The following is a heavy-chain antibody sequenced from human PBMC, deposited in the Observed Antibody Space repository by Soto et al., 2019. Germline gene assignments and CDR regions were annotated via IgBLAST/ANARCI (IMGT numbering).Heavy chain of an antibody. CDR2: INPNSGGT. CDR3: ARERGPDYYYYGMDV. V-gene: IGHV1-2*04. CDR1: GGTFSSYA. Sequence: QVQLVQSGAEVKKPGSSVKVSCKASGGTFSSYAISWVRQAPGQGLEWMGGINPNSGGTNYAQKFQGWVTMTRDTSISTAYMELSRLRSDDTAVYYCARERGPDYYYYGMDVWGQGTTVTVSS. J-gene: IGHJ6*02.